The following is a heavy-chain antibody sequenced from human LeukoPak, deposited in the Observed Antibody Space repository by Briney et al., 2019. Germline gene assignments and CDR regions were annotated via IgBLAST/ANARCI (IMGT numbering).Heavy chain of an antibody. CDR2: INPNSGGT. CDR3: ARSYDIWKGSLLTY. CDR1: GYTFTGYY. V-gene: IGHV1-2*02. D-gene: IGHD3-3*01. J-gene: IGHJ4*02. Sequence: GASVKVSCKTSGYTFTGYYMHWVRQAPGQGLEWMGWINPNSGGTNYAHNLQGRVTMTRDTSISTVYMELNSLRSDDTAVYYCARSYDIWKGSLLTYWGQGTLVTVSS.